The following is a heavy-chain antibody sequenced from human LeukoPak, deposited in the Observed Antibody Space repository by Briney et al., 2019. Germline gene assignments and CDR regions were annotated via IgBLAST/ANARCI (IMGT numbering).Heavy chain of an antibody. Sequence: SETLSLTCTVSGGSISSYYWSWIRQPPGKGLEWIGYIYYSGSTNYNPSLKSRVTISVDTSKNQFSLKLSSVTAADTAVYYCARLREEYLVHYWGQGTLVTVSS. D-gene: IGHD1-26*01. CDR3: ARLREEYLVHY. CDR2: IYYSGST. CDR1: GGSISSYY. V-gene: IGHV4-59*08. J-gene: IGHJ4*02.